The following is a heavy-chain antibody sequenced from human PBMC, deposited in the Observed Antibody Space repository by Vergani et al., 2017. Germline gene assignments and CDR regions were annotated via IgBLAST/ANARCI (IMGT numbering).Heavy chain of an antibody. Sequence: QVQLQESGPGLVKPSQTLSLTCTVSGGSLSSGSYYWSWIRQPAGKGLGWIGRIYTSGSTNYNPSLKSRVTITVDTSKNQFSLKLSSVTAADTAVYYCARERGYVDYYYGMDVWGQGTTVTVS. CDR2: IYTSGST. CDR3: ARERGYVDYYYGMDV. V-gene: IGHV4-61*02. D-gene: IGHD6-25*01. J-gene: IGHJ6*02. CDR1: GGSLSSGSYY.